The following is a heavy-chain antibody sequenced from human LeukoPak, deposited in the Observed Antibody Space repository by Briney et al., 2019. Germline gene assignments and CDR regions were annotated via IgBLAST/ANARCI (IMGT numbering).Heavy chain of an antibody. D-gene: IGHD3-22*01. J-gene: IGHJ4*02. Sequence: SETLSLTCAVYGGSFSGYYWSWIRQPPGKGLEWIGEINHSGSTNYNPSLKSRVTISIDTSKNQFSLKLSSVTAADTAVYYCTRGRAYYDSTGYYYWGRGILVTVSS. CDR3: TRGRAYYDSTGYYY. CDR1: GGSFSGYY. V-gene: IGHV4-34*01. CDR2: INHSGST.